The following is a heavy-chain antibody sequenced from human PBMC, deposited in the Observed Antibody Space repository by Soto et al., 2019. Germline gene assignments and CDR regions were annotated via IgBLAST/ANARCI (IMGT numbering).Heavy chain of an antibody. V-gene: IGHV3-74*01. J-gene: IGHJ6*03. D-gene: IGHD6-19*01. CDR1: GFTFSSYW. Sequence: GGSLRLSCAASGFTFSSYWMHWVRQAPGKGLVWVSRINSDGSRTSYADSVKGRFTISRDNAKNTLYLQMNSLRGEDTAVYYCAREEAVANYYYYYMDVWGKGTTVTVSS. CDR3: AREEAVANYYYYYMDV. CDR2: INSDGSRT.